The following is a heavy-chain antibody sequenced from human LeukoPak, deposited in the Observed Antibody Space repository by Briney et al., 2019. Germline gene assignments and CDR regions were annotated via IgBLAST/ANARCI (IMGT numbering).Heavy chain of an antibody. Sequence: ASVKVSCKASGYTFTSYYMHWVRQAPGQGLEWMGIINPSGGSTSYAQKFQGRVTMTRDTSTSTVYMELSSLRSEDTAVHYCARWGPYCSSTSCHEGGGGDYWGQGTLVTVSS. CDR1: GYTFTSYY. D-gene: IGHD2-2*01. CDR2: INPSGGST. V-gene: IGHV1-46*01. J-gene: IGHJ4*02. CDR3: ARWGPYCSSTSCHEGGGGDY.